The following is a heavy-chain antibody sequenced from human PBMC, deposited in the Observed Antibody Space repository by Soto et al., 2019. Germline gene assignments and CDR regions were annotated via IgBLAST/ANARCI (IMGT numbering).Heavy chain of an antibody. J-gene: IGHJ6*03. CDR1: GFSFSNQA. CDR2: ISSGGDNT. Sequence: EVQLLESGGGLVQPGGSLRLSCAASGFSFSNQAMRWVRQAPGKGLEWVSAISSGGDNTFYADSVKGRFTVSRDNSKNTLYLQMNSLRAEDTATSFCARVGGTSGGKYYYMDVWGKGTTVTVSS. V-gene: IGHV3-23*01. CDR3: ARVGGTSGGKYYYMDV. D-gene: IGHD3-10*01.